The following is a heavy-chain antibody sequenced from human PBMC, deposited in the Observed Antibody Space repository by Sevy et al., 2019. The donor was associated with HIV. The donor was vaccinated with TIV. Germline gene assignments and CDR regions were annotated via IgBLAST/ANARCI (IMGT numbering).Heavy chain of an antibody. CDR2: FDPEDGET. CDR1: GYTLTELS. V-gene: IGHV1-24*01. Sequence: ASVKVSCKVSGYTLTELSMHWLRQAPGKGLEWVGSFDPEDGETVYEHNFQGRVSMTEDTSTDTAYMEVISRKFEDTAVYYCATTKHYYDSSGYPFDYWGQGTLVTVSS. CDR3: ATTKHYYDSSGYPFDY. J-gene: IGHJ4*02. D-gene: IGHD3-22*01.